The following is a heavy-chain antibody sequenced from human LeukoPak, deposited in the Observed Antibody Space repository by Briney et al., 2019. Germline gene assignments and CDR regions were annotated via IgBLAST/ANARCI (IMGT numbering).Heavy chain of an antibody. CDR1: GGSISYYY. CDR3: ARGRIGGPKAPFDY. D-gene: IGHD3-16*01. Sequence: NPSETLSLTCTVSGGSISYYYWSWIRQPPGKGLEWIGYVYYSGSTTYNPSLKSRVTMSVDTSKNQFSLNLSSVTAADTAVYYCARGRIGGPKAPFDYWGQGTLVTVSS. J-gene: IGHJ4*02. V-gene: IGHV4-59*01. CDR2: VYYSGST.